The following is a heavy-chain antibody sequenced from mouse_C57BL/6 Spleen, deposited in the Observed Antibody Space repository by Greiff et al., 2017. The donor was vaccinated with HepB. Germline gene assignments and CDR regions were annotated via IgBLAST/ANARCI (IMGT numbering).Heavy chain of an antibody. CDR3: ARRGEPYGNYGYFDV. Sequence: QVQLQQPGAELVKPGASVKLSCKASGYTFTSYWMHWVKQRPGRGLEWIGRIDPNSGGTKYNEEFKSKATLTVDKPSSTAYMQLSSLTSEDSAVYYCARRGEPYGNYGYFDVWGTGTTVTVSS. V-gene: IGHV1-72*01. D-gene: IGHD2-10*02. CDR1: GYTFTSYW. J-gene: IGHJ1*03. CDR2: IDPNSGGT.